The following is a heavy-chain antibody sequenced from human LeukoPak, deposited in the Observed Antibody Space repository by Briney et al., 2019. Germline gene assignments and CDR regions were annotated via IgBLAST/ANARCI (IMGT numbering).Heavy chain of an antibody. CDR3: ARVSTYEIGAARVGYAFDI. Sequence: SETLSLTCTVSGGSISSGSYYWTWIRQPAGKGLEGIGRIYTSGTTNYNPSLKSRVTISVDTSKNQFSLKLTSVTAADTAVYHCARVSTYEIGAARVGYAFDIWGQGTMVTVSS. CDR2: IYTSGTT. V-gene: IGHV4-61*02. D-gene: IGHD5-12*01. J-gene: IGHJ3*02. CDR1: GGSISSGSYY.